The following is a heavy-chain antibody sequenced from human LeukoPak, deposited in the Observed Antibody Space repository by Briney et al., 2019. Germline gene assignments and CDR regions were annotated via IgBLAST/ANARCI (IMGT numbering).Heavy chain of an antibody. V-gene: IGHV4-61*01. CDR2: VHHSGIT. CDR3: ARGVLY. CDR1: GSSVSSGTYY. J-gene: IGHJ4*01. Sequence: SETLSLTCSVSGSSVSSGTYYWGWVRQPPGTGLEWIGNVHHSGITNYNSSLKSRVIISLDTSKNQFSLKLSSVTAADTALYYCARGVLYWGQGTLVTVSS. D-gene: IGHD2-8*01.